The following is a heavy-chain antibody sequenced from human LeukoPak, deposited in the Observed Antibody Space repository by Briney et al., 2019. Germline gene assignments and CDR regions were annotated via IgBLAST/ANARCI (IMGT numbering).Heavy chain of an antibody. J-gene: IGHJ6*04. V-gene: IGHV3-21*01. CDR1: GFTFSSYS. Sequence: GGSLRLSCAASGFTFSSYSMNWVRQAPGKGLGWVSSISSSGSYIYYADSVKGRCTISRDNAKNSLYLQMNSLRAEDTAVYYCARVVAAQYYYYGMDVWGKGTTVTVSS. CDR2: ISSSGSYI. CDR3: ARVVAAQYYYYGMDV. D-gene: IGHD2-15*01.